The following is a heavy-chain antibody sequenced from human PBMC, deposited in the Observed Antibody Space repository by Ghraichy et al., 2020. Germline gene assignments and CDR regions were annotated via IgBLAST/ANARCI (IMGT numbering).Heavy chain of an antibody. V-gene: IGHV4-39*01. CDR2: IYYSGST. CDR1: GGSISSSSYY. CDR3: ARRYDYGDNWFDP. Sequence: SETLSLTCTVSGGSISSSSYYWGWIRQPPGKGLEWIGSIYYSGSTYYNPSLKSRVTISVDTSKNQFSLKLSSVTAADTAVYYCARRYDYGDNWFDPWGQGTLVTVSS. J-gene: IGHJ5*02. D-gene: IGHD4-17*01.